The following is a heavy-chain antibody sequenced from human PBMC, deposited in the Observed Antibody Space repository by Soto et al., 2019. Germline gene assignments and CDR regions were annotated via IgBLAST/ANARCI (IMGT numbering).Heavy chain of an antibody. J-gene: IGHJ3*02. CDR1: GFTFSGSA. Sequence: GGSLRLSCAASGFTFSGSAMHWVRQASGKGLEWVGRIRSKANSYATAYAASVKGRFTISRDDSKNTAYLQMNSLKTEDTAVYYCTRQEGDFWSGYYSGRAFDIWGQGTMVTVSS. V-gene: IGHV3-73*01. D-gene: IGHD3-3*01. CDR2: IRSKANSYAT. CDR3: TRQEGDFWSGYYSGRAFDI.